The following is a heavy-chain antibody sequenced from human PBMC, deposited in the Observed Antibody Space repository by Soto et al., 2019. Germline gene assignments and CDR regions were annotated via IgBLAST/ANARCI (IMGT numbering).Heavy chain of an antibody. V-gene: IGHV1-3*01. CDR3: ARATVTSPFDY. Sequence: ASVKVSCKASGYTFTSYAMHWVRQAPGQRLKWMGWINAGNGNTKYSQKFQGRVTITRDTSASTAYMELSSLRSEDTAVYYCARATVTSPFDYWGQGTLVTVSS. CDR1: GYTFTSYA. D-gene: IGHD4-4*01. J-gene: IGHJ4*02. CDR2: INAGNGNT.